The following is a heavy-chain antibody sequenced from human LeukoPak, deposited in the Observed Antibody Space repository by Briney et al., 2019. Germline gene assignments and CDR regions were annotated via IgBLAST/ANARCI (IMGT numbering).Heavy chain of an antibody. J-gene: IGHJ2*01. CDR3: ARAPTYGDYWYFDL. D-gene: IGHD4-17*01. V-gene: IGHV4-34*01. CDR2: INHSGST. Sequence: SETLSLTCAVYGGSFSGYYWSWLRQPPGKGLEWIGEINHSGSTNYNPSLKSRVTISVDTSKNQFSLKLSSVTAADTAVYYCARAPTYGDYWYFDLWGRGTLVTVSS. CDR1: GGSFSGYY.